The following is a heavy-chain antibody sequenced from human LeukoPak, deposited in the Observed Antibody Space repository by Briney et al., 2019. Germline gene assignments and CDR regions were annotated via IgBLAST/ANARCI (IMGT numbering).Heavy chain of an antibody. Sequence: GGSLRLSCAASGFTVSSNYMSWVRQAPGKGLEWVSVIYSGGSTYYADSVKGRFTISRDNSKNTLYLQMNSLRAEDTAVYYCASSIAAAGSPYYYYYGMDVWGQGTTVTVFS. CDR2: IYSGGST. J-gene: IGHJ6*02. CDR1: GFTVSSNY. CDR3: ASSIAAAGSPYYYYYGMDV. D-gene: IGHD6-13*01. V-gene: IGHV3-53*01.